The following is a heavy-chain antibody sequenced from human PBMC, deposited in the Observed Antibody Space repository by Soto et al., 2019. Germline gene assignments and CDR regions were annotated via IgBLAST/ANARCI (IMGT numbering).Heavy chain of an antibody. J-gene: IGHJ4*02. CDR2: ISAYNGNT. V-gene: IGHV1-18*01. Sequence: ASVKVSCQASGYTFNSYGISWVRQAPGQRLEWMGWISAYNGNTNYAQKLQGRVTMTTDTSTSTAYMELRSLRSDDTAVYYCARGVGSGIAVAGTGDWFDYWGQGTLVTVSS. D-gene: IGHD6-19*01. CDR3: ARGVGSGIAVAGTGDWFDY. CDR1: GYTFNSYG.